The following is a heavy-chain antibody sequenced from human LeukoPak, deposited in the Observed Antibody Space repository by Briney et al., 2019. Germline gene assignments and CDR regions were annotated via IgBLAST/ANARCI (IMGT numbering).Heavy chain of an antibody. Sequence: GGSLRLSCAASGFTFSSYAMSWVRQAPGKGLEWVSGISSSGDRTYYADSVKGRFTISRDNFKNTLYLQMKSLRAEDTAIYYCTRSGYRHPYHFDSWGQGTLVTVSS. J-gene: IGHJ4*02. CDR2: ISSSGDRT. V-gene: IGHV3-23*01. CDR1: GFTFSSYA. CDR3: TRSGYRHPYHFDS. D-gene: IGHD3-22*01.